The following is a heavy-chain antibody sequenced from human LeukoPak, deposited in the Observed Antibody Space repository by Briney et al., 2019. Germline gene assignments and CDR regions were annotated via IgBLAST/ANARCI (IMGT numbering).Heavy chain of an antibody. D-gene: IGHD5-24*01. Sequence: GGSVRLSCAASGLAFSKYGMHWVRQAPGKGLEWVAVISADGNHEYYTDSVKGRFTISRDNSKNTLYLQMNSVRTEDTAEYYCAKDHENWRWLDIWGQGTIVTVSS. CDR2: ISADGNHE. CDR1: GLAFSKYG. V-gene: IGHV3-30*18. CDR3: AKDHENWRWLDI. J-gene: IGHJ3*02.